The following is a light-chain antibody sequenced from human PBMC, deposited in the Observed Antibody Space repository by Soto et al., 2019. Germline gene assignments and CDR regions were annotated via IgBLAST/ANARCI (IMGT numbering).Light chain of an antibody. Sequence: LTQPASVSGSPGQSITISCTGTSSDVGSYNLVSWYQQHPGKAPKLMIYEVSKRPSGVSNRFSGSKSGNTASLTISGLQAEDEADYYCCSYAGSSYVFGTGTKVTVL. CDR3: CSYAGSSYV. V-gene: IGLV2-23*02. CDR2: EVS. J-gene: IGLJ1*01. CDR1: SSDVGSYNL.